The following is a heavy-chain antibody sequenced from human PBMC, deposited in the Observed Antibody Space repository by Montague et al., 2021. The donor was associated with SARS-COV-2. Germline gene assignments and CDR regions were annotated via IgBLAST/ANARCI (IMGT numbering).Heavy chain of an antibody. V-gene: IGHV4-34*01. CDR1: GGSFSAYY. J-gene: IGHJ6*02. CDR2: INHSGRT. Sequence: SETLSLTCAVYGGSFSAYYWNWIRQPPGKGLEWIGDINHSGRTNFNPPLKSRVTVSLDTSKNQFSLKLRSVTAADTAVYYCARAVRGVIILSPYYAMDVWGQGTSATVSS. CDR3: ARAVRGVIILSPYYAMDV. D-gene: IGHD3-10*01.